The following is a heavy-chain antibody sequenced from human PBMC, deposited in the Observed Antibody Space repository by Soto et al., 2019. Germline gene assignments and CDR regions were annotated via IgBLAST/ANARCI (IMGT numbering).Heavy chain of an antibody. D-gene: IGHD3-10*01. Sequence: GGSLRLSCAASGFTLSDHHMDWIRQAPGKGLEWVGRSRSKANSYTTEYAASVKGRFTISRDDSKNSLYLQMNSLKIEDTALYYCAQASAVWGQGTLVTVSS. CDR1: GFTLSDHH. V-gene: IGHV3-72*01. CDR3: AQASAV. J-gene: IGHJ4*02. CDR2: SRSKANSYTT.